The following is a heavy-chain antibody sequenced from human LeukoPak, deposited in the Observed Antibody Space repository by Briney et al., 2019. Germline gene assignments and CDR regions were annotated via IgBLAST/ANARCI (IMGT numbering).Heavy chain of an antibody. D-gene: IGHD6-13*01. V-gene: IGHV3-11*01. CDR3: ARVGRAITAAGFGAFDI. J-gene: IGHJ3*02. CDR1: GFTFSDYY. Sequence: GGSLRLSCVASGFTFSDYYVSWIRQAPGKGLEWVSYIGSRDSTKYYADSVKGRFTISRDNAKNSLYLQINGLRAEDTAIYYCARVGRAITAAGFGAFDIWGQGTMVTVSS. CDR2: IGSRDSTK.